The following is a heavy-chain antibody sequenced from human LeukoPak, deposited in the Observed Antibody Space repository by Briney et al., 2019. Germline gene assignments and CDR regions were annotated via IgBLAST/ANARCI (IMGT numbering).Heavy chain of an antibody. Sequence: SETLSLTCTVSGGSISSYYWSWIRQPAGKGLEWIGRIYTSESTNYNPSLKSRVSMSVDTSKNQFSLKLSSVTAADTAVYYCARERPQATYYYDSSGYYPRYFDYWGQGTLVTVSS. CDR1: GGSISSYY. J-gene: IGHJ4*02. CDR2: IYTSEST. D-gene: IGHD3-22*01. CDR3: ARERPQATYYYDSSGYYPRYFDY. V-gene: IGHV4-4*07.